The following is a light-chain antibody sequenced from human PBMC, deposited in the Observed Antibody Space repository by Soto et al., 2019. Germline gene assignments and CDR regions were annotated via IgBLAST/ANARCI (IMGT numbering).Light chain of an antibody. CDR3: QQSLTFPYT. J-gene: IGKJ2*01. Sequence: DTQMTQSPSSLSACVGDRVTITCRASQSISSFLNWYQMKPGKAPKLLIYETSSLNIGVPSRFSGGGSGTDFTLTIISLRPEDFATYYCQQSLTFPYTFGQGTNLEIK. CDR2: ETS. CDR1: QSISSF. V-gene: IGKV1-39*01.